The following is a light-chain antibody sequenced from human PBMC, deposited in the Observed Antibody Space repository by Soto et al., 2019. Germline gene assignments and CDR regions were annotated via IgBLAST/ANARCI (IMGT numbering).Light chain of an antibody. CDR1: NIGGYN. CDR3: QVWDSSNDHPFV. J-gene: IGLJ1*01. CDR2: DDS. Sequence: SYELTQPPSVSVAPGQTATISCGGNNIGGYNVHWYQQKPGQAPVLVVFDDSDRPAGIPERFSGSNSGNTATLTVGRVEAGDEADYYCQVWDSSNDHPFVFGPGTKVTVL. V-gene: IGLV3-21*02.